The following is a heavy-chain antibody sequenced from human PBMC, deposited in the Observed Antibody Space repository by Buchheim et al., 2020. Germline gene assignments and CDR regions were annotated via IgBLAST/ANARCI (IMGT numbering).Heavy chain of an antibody. CDR1: GFTFSSYA. J-gene: IGHJ4*02. CDR3: AKDRGSSGWSFDF. V-gene: IGHV3-23*01. D-gene: IGHD6-19*01. Sequence: EVQLLESGGGLVKPGGSLRLSCAASGFTFSSYAMSWVRQAPGKGLEWVSAISASGGSTYYAASVKGRFTISRDNSKNMLYLQMNSLTVGDTALYYCAKDRGSSGWSFDFWGRGAL. CDR2: ISASGGST.